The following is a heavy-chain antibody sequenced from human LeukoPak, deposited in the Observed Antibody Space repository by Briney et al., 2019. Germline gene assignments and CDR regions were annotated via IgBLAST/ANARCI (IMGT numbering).Heavy chain of an antibody. CDR2: ISGSGGST. CDR1: GFTFSSYA. Sequence: GGSLRLSCAASGFTFSSYAMSWVRQAPGKGLEWVSIISGSGGSTYHADSVKGRFTISGDNSKNTLYLQMNSLRAEDTAVYYCAKDHSSGWRDFDYWGQGTLVTVSS. J-gene: IGHJ4*02. D-gene: IGHD6-19*01. V-gene: IGHV3-23*01. CDR3: AKDHSSGWRDFDY.